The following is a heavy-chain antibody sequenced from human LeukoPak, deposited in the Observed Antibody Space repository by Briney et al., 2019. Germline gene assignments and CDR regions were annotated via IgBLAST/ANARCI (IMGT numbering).Heavy chain of an antibody. CDR2: ISSSSSYI. Sequence: PGGSLRLSCAASGFTFSSYSMNWVRQAPGKGLEWVSSISSSSSYIYYADSVKGRFTISRDNAKNSLYLQMNSLRAEDTAVYYCARDPVRGVMKFAFDIWGQGTMVTVSS. CDR1: GFTFSSYS. D-gene: IGHD3-10*01. CDR3: ARDPVRGVMKFAFDI. V-gene: IGHV3-21*01. J-gene: IGHJ3*02.